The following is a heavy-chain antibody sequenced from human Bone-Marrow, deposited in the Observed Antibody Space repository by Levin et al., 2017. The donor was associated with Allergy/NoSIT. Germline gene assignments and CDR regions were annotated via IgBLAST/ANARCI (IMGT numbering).Heavy chain of an antibody. Sequence: GGSLRLSCVASGFTFSSYGVHWVRQAPGKGLEWVALISFDGGAIHYADSLKGRFSISRDNSKNTVYLEMNSLRVEDTALYYCAKAWGAISWSFDYWGQGTLVSVSS. D-gene: IGHD6-13*01. V-gene: IGHV3-30*18. J-gene: IGHJ4*02. CDR1: GFTFSSYG. CDR3: AKAWGAISWSFDY. CDR2: ISFDGGAI.